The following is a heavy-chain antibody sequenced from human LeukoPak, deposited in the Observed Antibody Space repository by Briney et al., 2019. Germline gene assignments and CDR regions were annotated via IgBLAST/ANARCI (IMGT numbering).Heavy chain of an antibody. CDR1: GGTFSSYA. Sequence: ASVKVSCKASGGTFSSYAISWVRQAPGQGLEWMGGIIPIFGTANYAQKFQGRVTITADKSTSTAYMELSSLRSEDTAVYYCARDGYSSGWYSLGYFDYWGQGTLVTVSS. D-gene: IGHD6-19*01. V-gene: IGHV1-69*06. CDR3: ARDGYSSGWYSLGYFDY. J-gene: IGHJ4*02. CDR2: IIPIFGTA.